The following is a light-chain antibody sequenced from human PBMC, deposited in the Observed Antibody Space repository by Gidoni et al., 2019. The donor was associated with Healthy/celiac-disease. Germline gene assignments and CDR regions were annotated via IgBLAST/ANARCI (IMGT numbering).Light chain of an antibody. CDR3: SSYTSSSTLEV. J-gene: IGLJ2*01. Sequence: QSALTQPDSVSGSPGQSITISCTGTSSDVGGYNYVSWYQQHPGKAPKLMIYEVSNRPSGVSNRFSGSKSGNTASLTISGLQADDEADYYCSSYTSSSTLEVFGGGTKLTVL. CDR2: EVS. CDR1: SSDVGGYNY. V-gene: IGLV2-14*01.